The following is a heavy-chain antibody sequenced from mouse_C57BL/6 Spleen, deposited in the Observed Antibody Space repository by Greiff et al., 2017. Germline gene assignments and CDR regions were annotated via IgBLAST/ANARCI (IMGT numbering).Heavy chain of an antibody. Sequence: VKLQQPGAELVRPGSSVKLSCKASGYTFTSYWMHWVKQRPIQGLEWIGNIDPSDSETHYNQKFKDKATLTVDKSSSTAYMQLSSLTSEDSAVYYCARRGGITTVAYFDYWGQGTTLTVSS. V-gene: IGHV1-52*01. D-gene: IGHD1-1*01. CDR2: IDPSDSET. CDR1: GYTFTSYW. CDR3: ARRGGITTVAYFDY. J-gene: IGHJ2*01.